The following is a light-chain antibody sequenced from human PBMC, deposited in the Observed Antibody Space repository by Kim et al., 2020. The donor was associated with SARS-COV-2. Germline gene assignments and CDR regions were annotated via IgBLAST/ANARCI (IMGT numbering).Light chain of an antibody. CDR1: AVAVTRGYY. CDR2: RTT. J-gene: IGLJ3*02. V-gene: IGLV7-43*01. Sequence: PGGTVTPTWSSSAVAVTRGYYPNWYQQKPGPAPRTLIYRTTNKHSWAPARFSGSLLGDKAALTISGVQPEDEAEYYCLLLYTITWVFGGGTQLTVL. CDR3: LLLYTITWV.